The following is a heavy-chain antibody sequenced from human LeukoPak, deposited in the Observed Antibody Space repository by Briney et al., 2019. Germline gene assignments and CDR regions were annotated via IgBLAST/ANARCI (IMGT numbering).Heavy chain of an antibody. V-gene: IGHV3-30*04. D-gene: IGHD2-2*02. CDR2: ISYDGSNK. CDR3: ARVNRCSSTSCYIYGMDV. Sequence: PGGSLRLSCAASGFTFSSYAMHWVRQAPGKGLEWVAVISYDGSNKYYADSVKGRFTISRDNSKNTLYLQMNSLRAEDTAVYYCARVNRCSSTSCYIYGMDVWGEGTTVTVSS. J-gene: IGHJ6*04. CDR1: GFTFSSYA.